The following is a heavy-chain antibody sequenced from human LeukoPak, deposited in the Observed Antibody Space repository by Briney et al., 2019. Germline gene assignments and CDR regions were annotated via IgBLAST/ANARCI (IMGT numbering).Heavy chain of an antibody. CDR1: GFTVSSNY. CDR2: IYSGGST. D-gene: IGHD6-13*01. J-gene: IGHJ5*02. V-gene: IGHV3-66*01. CDR3: ARDVAAAGTRWFDP. Sequence: GGSLTLSCAASGFTVSSNYMSWVRQPPGRGLEWVSVIYSGGSTYYADSVKGRFTISRDNSKNTLYLQMNSLRAEDTAVYYCARDVAAAGTRWFDPWGEGTLVTVSS.